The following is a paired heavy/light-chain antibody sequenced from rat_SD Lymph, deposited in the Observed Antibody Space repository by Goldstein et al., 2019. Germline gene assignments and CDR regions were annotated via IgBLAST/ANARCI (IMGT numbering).Heavy chain of an antibody. D-gene: IGHD3-1*01. CDR2: IKYDGSYT. J-gene: IGHJ2*01. Sequence: EVQLVESGGGLVQPGASLKLSCVASGFTFSDYWMSWVRQTPGKTMEWIGDIKYDGSYTNYAPSLKNRFTISRDNAKSTLYLQMSNVRSEDTATYYCTVAPFDYWGQGVMVTVSS. V-gene: IGHV11-4*01. CDR1: GFTFSDYW. CDR3: TVAPFDY.
Light chain of an antibody. CDR2: GTS. V-gene: IGKV4S18*01. Sequence: EIVLTQSPTTMAASPGEKVTLNCLASSSVSYMNWYQQKSGASPKLWIYGTSNLASGVPNRFSGSGSGTSYSLTISSMEAEDVATYYCLQLSSYPWTFGGGTKLELK. CDR3: LQLSSYPWT. CDR1: SSVSY. J-gene: IGKJ1*01.